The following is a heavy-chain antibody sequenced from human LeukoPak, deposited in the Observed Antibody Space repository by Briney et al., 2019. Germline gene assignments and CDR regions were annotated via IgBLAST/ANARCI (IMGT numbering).Heavy chain of an antibody. J-gene: IGHJ6*03. V-gene: IGHV1-46*01. CDR3: ARASYGSGSYYYMDV. CDR2: INPSGGST. D-gene: IGHD3-10*01. Sequence: ASVKVPCKASGYTFTSYYMHWVRQAPGQGLEWMGIINPSGGSTSYAQKFQGRVTMTRDMSTSTVYMELSSLRSEDTAVYYCARASYGSGSYYYMDVRGKGTTVTVSS. CDR1: GYTFTSYY.